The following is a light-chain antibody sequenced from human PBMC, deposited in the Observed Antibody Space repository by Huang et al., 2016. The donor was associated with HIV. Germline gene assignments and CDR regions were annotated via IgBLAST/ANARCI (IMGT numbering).Light chain of an antibody. J-gene: IGKJ2*01. V-gene: IGKV3-15*01. Sequence: EVVMTQSPATLSLSPGEIATPSCRASQSVSTNLAWYQQQPGQAPRLLIYGASTRATGIPGRFSGRGSGTEFTLTISSLQSEDFVVYYCQQYYNWPPYTFGQGTKLEIK. CDR2: GAS. CDR3: QQYYNWPPYT. CDR1: QSVSTN.